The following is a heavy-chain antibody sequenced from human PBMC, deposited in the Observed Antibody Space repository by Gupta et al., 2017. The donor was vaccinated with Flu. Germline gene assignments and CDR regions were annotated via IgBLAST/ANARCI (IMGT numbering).Heavy chain of an antibody. CDR1: GFTFSTYT. D-gene: IGHD2-15*01. CDR2: ISRSSGYI. CDR3: ARLGGSGTAFHYFYGLDV. Sequence: EVQLLESGGGLVRPRGPLRLSCLASGFTFSTYTFNWVRQAPGKGLEWLASISRSSGYIYYADSVKGRFTISRDNSKTSLYLQMNSLRDEDTALYYCARLGGSGTAFHYFYGLDVWGRGTAVTVSS. J-gene: IGHJ6*02. V-gene: IGHV3-21*02.